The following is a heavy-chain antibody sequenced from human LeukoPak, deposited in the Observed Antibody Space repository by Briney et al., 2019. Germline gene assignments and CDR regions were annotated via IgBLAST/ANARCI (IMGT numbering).Heavy chain of an antibody. CDR1: GFTFSSYG. D-gene: IGHD4-17*01. CDR3: AKVSGVTVTTLYYFDY. Sequence: PGGSLRLSCAASGFTFSSYGMHWVRQAPGKGLEWVAVISYDGGNKYYADSVKGRFTISRDNSKSTLYLQMNSLRAEDTAVYYCAKVSGVTVTTLYYFDYWGQGTLVTVSS. V-gene: IGHV3-30*18. J-gene: IGHJ4*02. CDR2: ISYDGGNK.